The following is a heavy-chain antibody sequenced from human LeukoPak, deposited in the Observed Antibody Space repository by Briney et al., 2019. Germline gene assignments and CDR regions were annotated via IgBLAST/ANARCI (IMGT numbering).Heavy chain of an antibody. J-gene: IGHJ4*02. V-gene: IGHV1-2*06. Sequence: ASVKVSCKASGYTFTGYYMHWVRQAPGQGLEWMGRINPNSGGTNYAQKFQGRVTMTRDTSISTAYMELSRLRSDDTAVYYCARSIVVEPAAKFDYWGQGTLVTVSS. D-gene: IGHD2-2*01. CDR2: INPNSGGT. CDR3: ARSIVVEPAAKFDY. CDR1: GYTFTGYY.